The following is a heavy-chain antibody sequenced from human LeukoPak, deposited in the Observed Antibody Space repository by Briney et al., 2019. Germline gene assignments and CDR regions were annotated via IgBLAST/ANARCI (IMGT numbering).Heavy chain of an antibody. D-gene: IGHD2-21*02. CDR3: ARGAYCGGDCYFDGMDV. V-gene: IGHV3-23*01. CDR1: GLTFYTYA. CDR2: ISGRDGRT. Sequence: GGSLRLSCSVSGLTFYTYAMSWVRQAPGKGLEWVSAISGRDGRTYYTDSVKGRFTISRDNSKNTLYLQMNSLRAEDTAVYYCARGAYCGGDCYFDGMDVWGQGTTVTVSS. J-gene: IGHJ6*02.